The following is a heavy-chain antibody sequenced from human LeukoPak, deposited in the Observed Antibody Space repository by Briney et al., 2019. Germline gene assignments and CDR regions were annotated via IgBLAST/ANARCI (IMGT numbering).Heavy chain of an antibody. V-gene: IGHV3-7*01. CDR1: GFTFSSYG. CDR3: AREVATIVRDYYYYMDV. D-gene: IGHD5-12*01. Sequence: PGGSLRLSCAASGFTFSSYGMSWVRQAPGKGLEWVANIKQDGSDKYYVDSVKGRFTISRDNAKKSLYLQMNSLRAEDTAVYYCAREVATIVRDYYYYMDVWGKGTTVIISS. CDR2: IKQDGSDK. J-gene: IGHJ6*03.